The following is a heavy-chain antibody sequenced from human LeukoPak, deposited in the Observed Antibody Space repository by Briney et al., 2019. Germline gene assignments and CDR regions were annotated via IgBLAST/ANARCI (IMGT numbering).Heavy chain of an antibody. Sequence: GSSVTVSFKASGYTFTGYYFHWVRQAPGQGLEWMGWINPNTAGTNYAQKFLGRVTLTWDSSISTAYMELNRLTSDDTAVYYCATSDGDYTAGYYYYMGVWGKGTSVTVSS. D-gene: IGHD4-17*01. CDR1: GYTFTGYY. J-gene: IGHJ6*03. V-gene: IGHV1-2*02. CDR2: INPNTAGT. CDR3: ATSDGDYTAGYYYYMGV.